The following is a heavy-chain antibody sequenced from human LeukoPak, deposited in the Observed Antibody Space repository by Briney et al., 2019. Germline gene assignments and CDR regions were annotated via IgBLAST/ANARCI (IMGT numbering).Heavy chain of an antibody. CDR2: ISSSSSYI. CDR1: GFTFNSYS. V-gene: IGHV3-21*01. CDR3: ARAGRLGLRLGELSPAGY. J-gene: IGHJ4*02. Sequence: GGSPRLSCAASGFTFNSYSMNWVRQAPGKGLEWVSYISSSSSYIYYADSVKGRFTISRDNSKNTLYLQMNSLRAEDTAVYYCARAGRLGLRLGELSPAGYWGQGTLVTVSS. D-gene: IGHD3-16*02.